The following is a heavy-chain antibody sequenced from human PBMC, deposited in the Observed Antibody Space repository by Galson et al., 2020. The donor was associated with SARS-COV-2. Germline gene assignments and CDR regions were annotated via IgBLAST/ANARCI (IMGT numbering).Heavy chain of an antibody. CDR1: GASINTYY. CDR3: VRDYYDFRY. D-gene: IGHD3-16*01. CDR2: IYNSGNT. Sequence: SETLSLTCTVSGASINTYYWTWIRQPPGKGLEWIGYIYNSGNTKYNPSLKSRGTISVDTSKNQISLKLLYVTSADTAVYYCVRDYYDFRYWGKGIQVTVSS. V-gene: IGHV4-59*01. J-gene: IGHJ4*02.